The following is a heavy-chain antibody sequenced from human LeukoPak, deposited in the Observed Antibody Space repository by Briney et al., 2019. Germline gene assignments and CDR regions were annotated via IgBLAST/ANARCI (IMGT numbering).Heavy chain of an antibody. V-gene: IGHV4-31*03. CDR2: IYYSGST. CDR1: GGSISSGGYY. D-gene: IGHD3-22*01. J-gene: IGHJ6*02. CDR3: ARGPGYYDSSGPYYYYGMDV. Sequence: PSETLSLTCTVSGGSISSGGYYWSWIRQHPGKGLEWIGSIYYSGSTNYNPSLQGRVTISLDTSRNQFSLKLSSVTAADTAVYYCARGPGYYDSSGPYYYYGMDVWGQGTTVTVSS.